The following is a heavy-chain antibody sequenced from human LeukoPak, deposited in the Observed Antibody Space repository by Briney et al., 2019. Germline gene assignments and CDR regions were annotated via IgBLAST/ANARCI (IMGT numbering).Heavy chain of an antibody. CDR2: ISSSSSTI. D-gene: IGHD3-10*01. CDR3: ARDLRQYYYGSGSYYNGHY. Sequence: GGSPRLSCAASGFTFSDYYMSWIRQAPGKGLEWVSYISSSSSTIYYADSVKGRFTISRDNAKNSLYLQMNSLRAEDTAVYYCARDLRQYYYGSGSYYNGHYWGQGTLVTVSS. J-gene: IGHJ4*02. CDR1: GFTFSDYY. V-gene: IGHV3-11*01.